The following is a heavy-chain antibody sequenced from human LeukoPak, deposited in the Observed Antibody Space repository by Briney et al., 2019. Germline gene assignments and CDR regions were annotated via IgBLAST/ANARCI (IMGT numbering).Heavy chain of an antibody. D-gene: IGHD6-19*01. V-gene: IGHV3-7*05. CDR1: GGTFSSYA. J-gene: IGHJ6*02. CDR2: IKQDGGEK. Sequence: ASVKVSCKASGGTFSSYAISWVRQAPGKGPEWVANIKQDGGEKYYVDSVKGRFTISRDKAKNSLYLQMNSLRAEDTAVYYCARSSKAESTRYSSGWYSGPPYYYGMDVWGQGTTVTVSS. CDR3: ARSSKAESTRYSSGWYSGPPYYYGMDV.